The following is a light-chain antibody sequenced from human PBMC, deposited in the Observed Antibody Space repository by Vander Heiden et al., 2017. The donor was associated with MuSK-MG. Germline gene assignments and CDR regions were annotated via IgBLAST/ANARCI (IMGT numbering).Light chain of an antibody. CDR2: DMN. Sequence: QSALTQPAAVSGSPGQSITISCTGNRSDIGDYNYVSWYQQRPGMAPRLIIYDMNSRPSGISGRFSGSKSGNTASLSISGLQADDEGDYFCASYSDAPTVVFGGGTRVTVL. CDR1: RSDIGDYNY. J-gene: IGLJ2*01. V-gene: IGLV2-14*03. CDR3: ASYSDAPTVV.